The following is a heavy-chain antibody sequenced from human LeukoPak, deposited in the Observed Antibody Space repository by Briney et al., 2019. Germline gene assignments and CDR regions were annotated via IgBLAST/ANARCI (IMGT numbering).Heavy chain of an antibody. D-gene: IGHD3-10*01. CDR2: IYYSGST. CDR3: ARDPRGSGSRYDWFDP. Sequence: PSETLSLTCTVSGGSISSSSYYWGWIRRPPGKGLEWIGSIYYSGSTNYNPSLKSRVTISVDTSKNQFSLKLSSVTAADTAVYYCARDPRGSGSRYDWFDPWGQGTLVTVSS. CDR1: GGSISSSSYY. J-gene: IGHJ5*02. V-gene: IGHV4-39*07.